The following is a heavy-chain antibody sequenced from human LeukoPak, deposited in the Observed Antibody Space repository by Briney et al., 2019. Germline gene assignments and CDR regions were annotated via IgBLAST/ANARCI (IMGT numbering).Heavy chain of an antibody. CDR2: IYYSGST. V-gene: IGHV4-39*02. D-gene: IGHD3-16*01. CDR1: GGSIRSSSYY. Sequence: SETLSLTCTVSGGSIRSSSYYWGWIRQPPGKGLEWIGSIYYSGSTYYNPSLKSRVTISVDTSKNQFSLKLSSVTAADTAVYYCAREITSGDYSDYWGQGTLVTVSS. CDR3: AREITSGDYSDY. J-gene: IGHJ4*02.